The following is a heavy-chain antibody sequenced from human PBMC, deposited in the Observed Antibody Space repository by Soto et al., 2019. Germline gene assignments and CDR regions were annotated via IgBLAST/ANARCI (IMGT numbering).Heavy chain of an antibody. D-gene: IGHD3-16*01. J-gene: IGHJ6*02. CDR3: ARGGIYGMDV. CDR1: GFTFSSYN. Sequence: EVQLVESGGGLVKPGGSLRLSCAASGFTFSSYNMNWVRQAPGKGLEWVSSISSSSSYIYYADSVKGRFTISRDNAKNSLYLQMNSLRAEDTAVYYCARGGIYGMDVWGQGTTVTVSS. V-gene: IGHV3-21*01. CDR2: ISSSSSYI.